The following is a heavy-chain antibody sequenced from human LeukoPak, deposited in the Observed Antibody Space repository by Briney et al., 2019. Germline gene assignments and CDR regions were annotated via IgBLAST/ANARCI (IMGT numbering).Heavy chain of an antibody. CDR2: ISWNSGSI. V-gene: IGHV3-9*01. CDR3: AKARYCSGGSCYRGFDN. CDR1: GFTFDDYA. Sequence: PGRSLRLSCAASGFTFDDYAMHWVRQVPGKGLEWVSGISWNSGSIGYVDSVKGRFTISRDNAKSSLYLQMNSLRAEGTALYYCAKARYCSGGSCYRGFDNWGQGTRVTVSS. D-gene: IGHD2-15*01. J-gene: IGHJ4*02.